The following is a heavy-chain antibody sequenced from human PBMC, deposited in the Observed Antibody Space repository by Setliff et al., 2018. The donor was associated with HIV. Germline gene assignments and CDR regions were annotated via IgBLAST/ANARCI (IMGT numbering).Heavy chain of an antibody. Sequence: ASVKVSCKVSGYTLTELSRHWVRQAPGKGLEWMGSFDPKDGKTRDAQKFQGRVTMTEDTSTDPAYMELSSLRSEDTAVYYYVTGSAARPFDYWGQGTLVTVSS. CDR2: FDPKDGKT. V-gene: IGHV1-24*01. CDR1: GYTLTELS. J-gene: IGHJ4*02. CDR3: VTGSAARPFDY. D-gene: IGHD6-6*01.